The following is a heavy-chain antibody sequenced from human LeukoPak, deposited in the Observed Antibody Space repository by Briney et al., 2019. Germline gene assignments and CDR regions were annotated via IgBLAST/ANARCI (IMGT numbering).Heavy chain of an antibody. D-gene: IGHD6-19*01. J-gene: IGHJ4*02. Sequence: SETLSLTCTVSGGSISSYYWSWIRQPPGKGLEWIGHIHYSGSTNHNPSLKSRVTISVDTSENQFSLKLSSVTAADTAVYYCARTDSSGWYVFDYWGQGTLVTVSS. CDR3: ARTDSSGWYVFDY. CDR1: GGSISSYY. CDR2: IHYSGST. V-gene: IGHV4-59*01.